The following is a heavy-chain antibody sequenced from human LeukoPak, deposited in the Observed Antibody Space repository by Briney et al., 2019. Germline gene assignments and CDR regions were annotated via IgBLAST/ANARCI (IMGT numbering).Heavy chain of an antibody. CDR2: IYYSGST. CDR3: ARGRIAARLPHFDY. D-gene: IGHD6-6*01. J-gene: IGHJ4*02. V-gene: IGHV4-59*01. CDR1: GGSISSYY. Sequence: SETLSLTCTVSGGSISSYYWSWIRQPPGKGLEWIGYIYYSGSTNYNPSLKSRVTISVDTSKNQFSLKLSSVTAADTAVYYCARGRIAARLPHFDYLGQGTLVTVSS.